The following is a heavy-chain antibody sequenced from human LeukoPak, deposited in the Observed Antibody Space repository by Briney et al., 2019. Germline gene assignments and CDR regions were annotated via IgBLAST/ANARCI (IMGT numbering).Heavy chain of an antibody. CDR3: AKGAIYDYDGMDV. J-gene: IGHJ6*02. Sequence: PGRSLRLSCAASGFTFEDYAMHWVRQAPGKGLEWASGISWNGGSIGYADSVKGRFTISRDNAKNSLYLQMNSLRAEDTALYYCAKGAIYDYDGMDVWGQGTTVTVSS. CDR2: ISWNGGSI. CDR1: GFTFEDYA. V-gene: IGHV3-9*01. D-gene: IGHD4/OR15-4a*01.